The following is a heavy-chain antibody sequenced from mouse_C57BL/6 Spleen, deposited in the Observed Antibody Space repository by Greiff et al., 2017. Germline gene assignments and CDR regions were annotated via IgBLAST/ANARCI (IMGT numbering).Heavy chain of an antibody. D-gene: IGHD1-1*01. CDR3: ATAYYGSSYWFAY. Sequence: VQLQQSGPELVKPGASVKISCKASGYSFTDYNMNWVKQSNGKSLEWIGVINPNYGTTSYNQQFKGKATLTVDQSSSTAYMQLNSLTSEDSAVYYCATAYYGSSYWFAYWGQGTLVTVSA. V-gene: IGHV1-39*01. CDR2: INPNYGTT. J-gene: IGHJ3*01. CDR1: GYSFTDYN.